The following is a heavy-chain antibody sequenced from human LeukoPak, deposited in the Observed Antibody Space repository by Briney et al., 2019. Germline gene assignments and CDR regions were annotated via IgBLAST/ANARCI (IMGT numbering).Heavy chain of an antibody. J-gene: IGHJ4*02. Sequence: ASVKVSCKVSGYTLTELSMHWVRQAPGKGLEWMGGFDPEGGETIYAQKFQGRVTMTEDTSTDTAYMELSSLRSEDTAVYYCATEHYCSGGSCYGYYFDYWGQGTLVTVSS. V-gene: IGHV1-24*01. CDR2: FDPEGGET. CDR1: GYTLTELS. CDR3: ATEHYCSGGSCYGYYFDY. D-gene: IGHD2-15*01.